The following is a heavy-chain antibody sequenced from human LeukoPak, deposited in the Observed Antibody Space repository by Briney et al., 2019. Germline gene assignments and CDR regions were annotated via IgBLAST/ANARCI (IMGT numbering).Heavy chain of an antibody. CDR1: GFTFSSYA. J-gene: IGHJ4*02. D-gene: IGHD2-15*01. CDR3: ARDKFVTDIVVVVAAPRWGLLDY. V-gene: IGHV3-30*01. CDR2: ISYDGSNK. Sequence: PGGSLRLSCAASGFTFSSYAMHWVRQAPGKGLEWVAVISYDGSNKYYADSVKGRFTISRGNSKNTLYLQMNSLRAEDTAVYYCARDKFVTDIVVVVAAPRWGLLDYWGQGTLVTVSS.